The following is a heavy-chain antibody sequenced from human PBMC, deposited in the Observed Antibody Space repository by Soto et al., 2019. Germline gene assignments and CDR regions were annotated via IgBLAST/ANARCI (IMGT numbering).Heavy chain of an antibody. Sequence: GSLRLSCAASGFTFSSYAMSWVRQAPGKGLEWVSAISGSGGSTYYADSVKGRFTISRDNSKNTLYLQMNSLRAEDTAVYYCAKLGASIPGKYYFDYWGQGTLVTVSS. J-gene: IGHJ4*02. D-gene: IGHD1-26*01. CDR1: GFTFSSYA. CDR3: AKLGASIPGKYYFDY. V-gene: IGHV3-23*01. CDR2: ISGSGGST.